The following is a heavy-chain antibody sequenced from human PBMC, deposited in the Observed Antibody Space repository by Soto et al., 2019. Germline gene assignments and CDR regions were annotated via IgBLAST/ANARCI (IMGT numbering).Heavy chain of an antibody. J-gene: IGHJ5*02. CDR2: IYPGDSDT. CDR3: ARPFGGSWHKNNGFAP. CDR1: GYSFTNYW. D-gene: IGHD3-3*01. Sequence: PGESLKISCKGSGYSFTNYWIGWVRQMPGKGLEWMGIIYPGDSDTRYSPSFQGQVTISADKSISTAYLQWSSLKASDTAMYYWARPFGGSWHKNNGFAPWGQGTRVTFSS. V-gene: IGHV5-51*01.